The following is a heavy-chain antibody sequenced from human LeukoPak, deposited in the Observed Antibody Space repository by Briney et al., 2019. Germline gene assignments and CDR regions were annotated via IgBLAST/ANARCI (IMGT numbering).Heavy chain of an antibody. CDR2: INPDSGDT. D-gene: IGHD2-2*02. CDR3: AREGLCDTGTRCYNINWFDP. V-gene: IGHV1-2*02. Sequence: ASVKVSCKASGYTFTDYYMHWVRQAPGQGLEWMGWINPDSGDTNYAQKFQGRVTMTRDTSISTAYMELSSLRSDDTAVYYCAREGLCDTGTRCYNINWFDPWGQGTLVTVSS. CDR1: GYTFTDYY. J-gene: IGHJ5*02.